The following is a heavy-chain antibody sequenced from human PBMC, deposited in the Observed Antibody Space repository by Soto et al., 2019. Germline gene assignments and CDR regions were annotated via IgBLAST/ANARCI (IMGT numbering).Heavy chain of an antibody. D-gene: IGHD3-3*01. Sequence: SVKVSCKASGYTFTSYAMHWVRQAPGQRLEWMGWINAGNGNTKYSQKFQGRVTITRDTSASTAYMELSSLRSEDTAVYYCARGEYYDFWSGYYKGDAFDIWGQGTMVTVSS. J-gene: IGHJ3*02. CDR3: ARGEYYDFWSGYYKGDAFDI. CDR2: INAGNGNT. CDR1: GYTFTSYA. V-gene: IGHV1-3*01.